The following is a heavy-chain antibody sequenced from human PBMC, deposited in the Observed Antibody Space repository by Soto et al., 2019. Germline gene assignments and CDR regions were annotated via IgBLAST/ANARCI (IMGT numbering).Heavy chain of an antibody. Sequence: PGGSLRLSCAASGFTFSSYAMHWVRQAPGKGLEYVSGISPNGDSTFYANSVKGRFTVSRDNSKTTLYLQMGSLRVDDLAVYFCARDQTWAHFGYWGRGALVTVSS. J-gene: IGHJ4*02. CDR3: ARDQTWAHFGY. CDR2: ISPNGDST. D-gene: IGHD1-26*01. V-gene: IGHV3-64*01. CDR1: GFTFSSYA.